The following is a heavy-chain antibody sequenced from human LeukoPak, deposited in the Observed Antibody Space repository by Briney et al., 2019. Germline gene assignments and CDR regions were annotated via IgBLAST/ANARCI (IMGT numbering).Heavy chain of an antibody. CDR3: ARRRRILGNIVVVPAAALGRYYFDY. CDR2: VYYSGST. Sequence: SETLSLTCTVSGGSISTYYWSWIRQPPGKGLEWIGYVYYSGSTNYSPSLKSRVTISVDTSKNQFSLKLSSVTAADTADYCARRRRILGNIVVVPAAALGRYYFDYWGQGTLVTVSS. J-gene: IGHJ4*02. V-gene: IGHV4-59*12. CDR1: GGSISTYY. D-gene: IGHD2-2*01.